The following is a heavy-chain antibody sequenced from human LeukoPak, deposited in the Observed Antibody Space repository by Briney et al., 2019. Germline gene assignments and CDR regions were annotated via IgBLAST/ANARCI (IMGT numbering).Heavy chain of an antibody. CDR1: GYTFTSYA. V-gene: IGHV1-2*02. Sequence: ASVKVSCKASGYTFTSYATNWVRQAPGQGLEWMGWINPNSGGTNHAQKFQGRVTMTRDTSISTAYMELSRLRSDDTAVYYCARPVYGYDAFDIWGQGTMVTVSS. CDR2: INPNSGGT. CDR3: ARPVYGYDAFDI. D-gene: IGHD5/OR15-5a*01. J-gene: IGHJ3*02.